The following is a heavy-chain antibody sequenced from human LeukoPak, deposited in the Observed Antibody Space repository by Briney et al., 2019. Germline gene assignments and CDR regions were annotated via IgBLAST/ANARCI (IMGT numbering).Heavy chain of an antibody. Sequence: GGSLRLSCAASGFTFSSYAMHWVRQAPGKGLEWEAVISYDGSNKYCADTVKGRFTISRDNSKNTLYLQMNSLRAEDTAVYYCARSLLLWFGESPIDYWGQGTLVTVSS. CDR2: ISYDGSNK. CDR3: ARSLLLWFGESPIDY. J-gene: IGHJ4*02. D-gene: IGHD3-10*01. V-gene: IGHV3-30-3*01. CDR1: GFTFSSYA.